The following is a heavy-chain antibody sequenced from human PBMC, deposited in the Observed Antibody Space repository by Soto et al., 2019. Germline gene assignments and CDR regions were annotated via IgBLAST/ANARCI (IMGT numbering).Heavy chain of an antibody. CDR1: GGSVSSTTYY. Sequence: SETLSLTCTVSGGSVSSTTYYWAWIRQPPGRGLEWIGSIHYSRGTYYNPSLKSRVTISVDTSKNQFSLKLSSVTAADTAVYYCARTDIVLMVYANDYWGQGTLVTVSS. J-gene: IGHJ4*02. CDR3: ARTDIVLMVYANDY. D-gene: IGHD2-8*01. V-gene: IGHV4-39*07. CDR2: IHYSRGT.